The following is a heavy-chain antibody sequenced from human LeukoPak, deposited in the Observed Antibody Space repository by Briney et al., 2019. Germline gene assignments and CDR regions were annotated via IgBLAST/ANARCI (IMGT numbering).Heavy chain of an antibody. D-gene: IGHD3-10*01. J-gene: IGHJ6*02. CDR1: GFTFSSYA. V-gene: IGHV3-30-3*01. CDR3: ARDSPGGYYYYGMDV. CDR2: ISYDGSNK. Sequence: GGSLRLSCAASGFTFSSYAMSWVRQAPGKGLEWVAVISYDGSNKYYADSVKGRFTISRDNSKNTLYLQMNSLGAEDTAVYYCARDSPGGYYYYGMDVWGQGTTVTVSS.